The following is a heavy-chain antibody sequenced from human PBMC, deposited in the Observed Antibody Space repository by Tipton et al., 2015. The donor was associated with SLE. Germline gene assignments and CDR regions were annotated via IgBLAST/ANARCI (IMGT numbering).Heavy chain of an antibody. CDR3: ARTIEAAFDI. CDR1: GGSISSSSYY. D-gene: IGHD5-24*01. Sequence: TLSLTCTVSGGSISSSSYYWGWIRQPPGKGLEWIGSIYHSGSTYYNPSLKSRVTISVDTSKNQFSLKLSSVTAADTAVYYCARTIEAAFDIWGQGTLVTVSS. J-gene: IGHJ3*02. CDR2: IYHSGST. V-gene: IGHV4-39*07.